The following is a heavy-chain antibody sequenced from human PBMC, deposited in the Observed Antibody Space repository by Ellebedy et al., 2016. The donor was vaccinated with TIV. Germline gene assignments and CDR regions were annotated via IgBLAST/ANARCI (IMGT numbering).Heavy chain of an antibody. CDR2: IIPILGTS. Sequence: AASVKVSCKASGGTFSTYGITWVRQAPGQGLEGMGGIIPILGTSKNAEKFQGRVTITADESTGTAYMVLSSLRSEDTALYFCVRAYDVLTAYYSFDYWGQGTLVTVSS. CDR3: VRAYDVLTAYYSFDY. D-gene: IGHD3-9*01. CDR1: GGTFSTYG. V-gene: IGHV1-69*13. J-gene: IGHJ4*02.